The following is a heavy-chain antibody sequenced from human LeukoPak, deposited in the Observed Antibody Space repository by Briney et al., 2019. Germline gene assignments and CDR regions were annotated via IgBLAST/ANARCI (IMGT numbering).Heavy chain of an antibody. D-gene: IGHD3-22*01. CDR2: ISQSGNS. V-gene: IGHV4-30-2*01. CDR3: AREGNYYDNYGPTSDFDY. CDR1: GDSISSSTCN. J-gene: IGHJ4*02. Sequence: KASQTLSLTCKVSGDSISSSTCNWSWIRQPPGKGLEWIGYISQSGNSYFTPSLKSRATISVDRSKNHFSLTLISVTAADTAVYYCAREGNYYDNYGPTSDFDYWGQGTLVTVSS.